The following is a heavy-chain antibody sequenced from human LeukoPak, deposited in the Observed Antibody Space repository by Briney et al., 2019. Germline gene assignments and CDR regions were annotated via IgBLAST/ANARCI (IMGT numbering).Heavy chain of an antibody. CDR2: INTYNGDT. J-gene: IGHJ4*02. Sequence: ASVKVSCKASGYTLTSYGINWVRQAPGQGLEWMGWINTYNGDTTYPQRLQGRVAMTADTSTSTAYMELRTLRSDDTAVYYCATDLAAPLVVDYWGQGTLVTVSS. D-gene: IGHD6-6*01. CDR1: GYTLTSYG. V-gene: IGHV1-18*01. CDR3: ATDLAAPLVVDY.